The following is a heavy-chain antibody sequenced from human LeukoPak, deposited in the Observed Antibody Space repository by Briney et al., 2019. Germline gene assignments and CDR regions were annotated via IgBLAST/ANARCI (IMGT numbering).Heavy chain of an antibody. CDR1: GGSFSGYY. D-gene: IGHD5-12*01. CDR3: ARGGVATIDD. Sequence: SETLSLTCAVYGGSFSGYYWSWIRQPPGKGLEWIGEINHSGSTNYNPSLKSRVTISVDTSKNQFSLKLSSVTAADTAVYYCARGGVATIDDWGQGTLVTVSS. J-gene: IGHJ4*02. V-gene: IGHV4-34*01. CDR2: INHSGST.